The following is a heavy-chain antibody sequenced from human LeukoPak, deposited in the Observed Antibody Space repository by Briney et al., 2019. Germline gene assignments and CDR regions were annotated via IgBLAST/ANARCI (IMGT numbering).Heavy chain of an antibody. Sequence: GGSLRLSCAASAASGFTFSSYAFHWVRQAPGKGLEWVAVISYDGNNKYYADSVRGRFTISRDNSKSTLFLQMNSLRVEDTAVYYCAKVGPHSSGWYWGQGTLVTVSS. CDR1: GFTFSSYA. CDR3: AKVGPHSSGWY. V-gene: IGHV3-30-3*01. D-gene: IGHD6-19*01. CDR2: ISYDGNNK. J-gene: IGHJ4*02.